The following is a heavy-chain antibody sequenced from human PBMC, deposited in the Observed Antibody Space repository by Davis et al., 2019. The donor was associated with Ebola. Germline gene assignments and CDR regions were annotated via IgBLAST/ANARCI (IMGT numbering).Heavy chain of an antibody. J-gene: IGHJ4*02. V-gene: IGHV1-18*01. D-gene: IGHD1-7*01. Sequence: ASVKVSCKTSGYTFTSFGITWVRQAPGQGLEWMGWISTDNGNSNYEQKFQGRVTMTTDTSTSTAYMELRSLRSDDTAVYYCARVGYTWNYVPSPIDYWGQGALVTVSS. CDR3: ARVGYTWNYVPSPIDY. CDR1: GYTFTSFG. CDR2: ISTDNGNS.